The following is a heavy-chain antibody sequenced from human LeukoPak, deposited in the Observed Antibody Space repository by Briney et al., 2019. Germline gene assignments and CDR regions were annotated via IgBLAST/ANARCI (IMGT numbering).Heavy chain of an antibody. Sequence: GGSLRLSCAASGFTFSNYWMSWVRQAPGKGLEWVANIKQDGSEKYYVDSVKGRFTISRDNAKNSLYLQMNSLRAEDTAVYYCARDRWWGSSYYYDSSGYYFDAFDIWGQGTMVTVSS. J-gene: IGHJ3*02. D-gene: IGHD3-22*01. CDR2: IKQDGSEK. V-gene: IGHV3-7*01. CDR1: GFTFSNYW. CDR3: ARDRWWGSSYYYDSSGYYFDAFDI.